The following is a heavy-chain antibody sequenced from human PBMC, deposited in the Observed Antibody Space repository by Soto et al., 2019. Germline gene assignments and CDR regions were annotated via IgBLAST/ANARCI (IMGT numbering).Heavy chain of an antibody. Sequence: QVQLVQSGAEVKKPGSSVKVSCKASGGTFSSYAISWVRQAPGQGLEWMGGIIPIFGTANYAQKFQGRVTITADESTSTAYMELSSLRAEDTAVYYCARAEKTMVRGVIVSGGTIDYWGQGTLVTVSS. V-gene: IGHV1-69*12. CDR1: GGTFSSYA. CDR3: ARAEKTMVRGVIVSGGTIDY. J-gene: IGHJ4*02. CDR2: IIPIFGTA. D-gene: IGHD3-10*01.